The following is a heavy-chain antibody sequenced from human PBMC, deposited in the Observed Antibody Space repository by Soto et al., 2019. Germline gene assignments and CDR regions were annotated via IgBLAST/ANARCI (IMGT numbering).Heavy chain of an antibody. CDR1: GFSFSSNG. D-gene: IGHD6-6*01. J-gene: IGHJ5*02. CDR3: ARDLAARDAGNLFDP. V-gene: IGHV3-33*01. Sequence: GGSLRLARAAHGFSFSSNGMHWVRQAPGKGLEWVAVIWYDGRNKYYADSVKGRFTISRDNSKNTLYLQMNSLRAEDTAVYYCARDLAARDAGNLFDPWGQGTLVTVSS. CDR2: IWYDGRNK.